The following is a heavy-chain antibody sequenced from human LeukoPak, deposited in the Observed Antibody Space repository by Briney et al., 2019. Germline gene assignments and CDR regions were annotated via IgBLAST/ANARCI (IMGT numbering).Heavy chain of an antibody. D-gene: IGHD2-15*01. Sequence: GGSLRLSCAAPGFTLSSYAMSWVRQGPGKGLEGVSAISVSGDTYHADSVKGRFTISRDSSKNTLYLQMNSLRAGDAAVYYCAKAPVTTCSGAYCYPFDYWSQGTLVTVSS. J-gene: IGHJ4*02. CDR1: GFTLSSYA. CDR2: ISVSGDT. CDR3: AKAPVTTCSGAYCYPFDY. V-gene: IGHV3-23*01.